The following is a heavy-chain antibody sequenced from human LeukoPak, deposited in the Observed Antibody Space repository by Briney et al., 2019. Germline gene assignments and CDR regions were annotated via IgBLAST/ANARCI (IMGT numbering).Heavy chain of an antibody. Sequence: PSETLSLTCAVSGVSISSGGYSWSWIRQPPGKGLEWIGYIYHSGSTYYNPSLKSRVTISVDRSKNQFSLKLSSVTAADTAVYYCGAYRTLDDAFDIWGQGTLVTVSS. D-gene: IGHD3-16*01. V-gene: IGHV4-30-2*01. J-gene: IGHJ3*02. CDR3: GAYRTLDDAFDI. CDR2: IYHSGST. CDR1: GVSISSGGYS.